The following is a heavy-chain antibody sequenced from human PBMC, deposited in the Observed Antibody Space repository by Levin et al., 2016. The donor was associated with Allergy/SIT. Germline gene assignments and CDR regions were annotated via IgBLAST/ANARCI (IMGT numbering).Heavy chain of an antibody. Sequence: VRQAPGKGLEWVAVISYDGSNKYYADSVKGRFTISRDNSKNTLYLQMNSLRAEDTAVYYCASRDGSFSFDYWGQGTLVTVSS. V-gene: IGHV3-30*04. CDR2: ISYDGSNK. D-gene: IGHD5-24*01. J-gene: IGHJ4*02. CDR3: ASRDGSFSFDY.